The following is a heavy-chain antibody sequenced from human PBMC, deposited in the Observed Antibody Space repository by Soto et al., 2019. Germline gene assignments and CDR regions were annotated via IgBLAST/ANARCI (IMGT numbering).Heavy chain of an antibody. CDR3: ARRRTSYYVDF. CDR1: GFTFSSYE. V-gene: IGHV3-23*01. J-gene: IGHJ4*02. Sequence: GGSLRLSCAASGFTFSSYEMTWVLQAPGKGLEWVSTITTSGVTAFYADSVKGRFTISRDKSKSTLYLQMNTLRAEDTAVYYCARRRTSYYVDFWGRENLLPVSS. CDR2: ITTSGVTA. D-gene: IGHD2-2*01.